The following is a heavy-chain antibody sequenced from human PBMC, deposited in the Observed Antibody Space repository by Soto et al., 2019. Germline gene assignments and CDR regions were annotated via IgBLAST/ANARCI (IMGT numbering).Heavy chain of an antibody. CDR1: GYTFTSYY. J-gene: IGHJ4*02. CDR3: ARAAPDGGGADRPGGGDY. CDR2: INPRGGST. V-gene: IGHV1-46*01. Sequence: QVQLVQSGAEVKKPGSSVKVSCKASGYTFTSYYLHCVRQAPGQGLEWMGIINPRGGSTSYAKKFQGRVTTTRDTSTSTVYMELSSRSSEDTAVYYFARAAPDGGGADRPGGGDYWGPGALVTVSS. D-gene: IGHD6-6*01.